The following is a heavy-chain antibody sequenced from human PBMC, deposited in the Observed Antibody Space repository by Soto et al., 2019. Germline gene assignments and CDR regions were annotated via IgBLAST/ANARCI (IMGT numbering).Heavy chain of an antibody. D-gene: IGHD1-26*01. CDR3: ARSKSGSYYNWFDP. CDR1: GYTFTSYA. Sequence: QVQLVQSGAEEKKPGASVKVSCKASGYTFTSYAMHWVRQAPGQRLEWMGWINAGNGNTKYSQKFQGRVTITRDTSASTAYMELSSLRSEDTAVYYCARSKSGSYYNWFDPWGQGTLVTVSS. J-gene: IGHJ5*02. V-gene: IGHV1-3*05. CDR2: INAGNGNT.